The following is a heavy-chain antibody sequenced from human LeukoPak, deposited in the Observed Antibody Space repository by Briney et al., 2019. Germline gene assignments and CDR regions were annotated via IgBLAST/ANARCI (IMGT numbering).Heavy chain of an antibody. CDR2: IYYSGST. Sequence: SETLSLTCTVSGGSISSYYWSWIRQPPGKGLEWIGYIYYSGSTNYNPSLKSRVTISEDTSKNQFSLKLSSVTAADTAVYYCARARGYSYGFSPGSDAFDIWGQGTMVTVSS. D-gene: IGHD5-18*01. CDR1: GGSISSYY. CDR3: ARARGYSYGFSPGSDAFDI. J-gene: IGHJ3*02. V-gene: IGHV4-59*01.